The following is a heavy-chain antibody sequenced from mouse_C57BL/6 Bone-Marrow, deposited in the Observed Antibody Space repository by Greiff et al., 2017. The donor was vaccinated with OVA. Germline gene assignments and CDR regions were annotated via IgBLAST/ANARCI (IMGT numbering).Heavy chain of an antibody. CDR1: GYSITSGYS. J-gene: IGHJ1*03. Sequence: VQLKQSGPGLVNPSQSLSLTCSVPGYSITSGYSWNWIRQFPGNKLEWMGYISYDGSNNYNPSLKNRLSITRDTSKNQLCLKLNSVTTEDTATYYCARVFLPGTRYWDFDVWGTGTTVTVSS. V-gene: IGHV3-6*01. CDR3: ARVFLPGTRYWDFDV. D-gene: IGHD4-1*01. CDR2: ISYDGSN.